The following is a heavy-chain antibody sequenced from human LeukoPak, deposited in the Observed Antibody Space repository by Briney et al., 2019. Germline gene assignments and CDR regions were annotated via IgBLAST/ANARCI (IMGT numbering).Heavy chain of an antibody. CDR2: IYTSGST. CDR1: GGSISSYY. Sequence: TSETLSLTCTVSGGSISSYYWSWIRQPPGKGLQWIGYIYTSGSTNYNPSLKSRVTISVDTSKNQFSLKLSSVTAADTAVYYCASGGPNWFDPWGQGTLVTVSS. J-gene: IGHJ5*02. CDR3: ASGGPNWFDP. V-gene: IGHV4-4*09.